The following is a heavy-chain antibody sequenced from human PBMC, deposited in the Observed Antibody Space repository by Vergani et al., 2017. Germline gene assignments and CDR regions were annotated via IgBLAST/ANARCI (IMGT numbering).Heavy chain of an antibody. CDR3: ARGEAAPLYYYFGMDV. Sequence: QVQLVQSGAEVKKPGASVKVSCKASGYTFTSYYMHWVRQAPGQGLEWMGIINPSGGSTSYARKFQGRVTMTRDTSTRTVDMELSSLRSEETAVSYCARGEAAPLYYYFGMDVWGQGTTVTVSS. J-gene: IGHJ6*02. V-gene: IGHV1-46*03. CDR2: INPSGGST. CDR1: GYTFTSYY. D-gene: IGHD6-13*01.